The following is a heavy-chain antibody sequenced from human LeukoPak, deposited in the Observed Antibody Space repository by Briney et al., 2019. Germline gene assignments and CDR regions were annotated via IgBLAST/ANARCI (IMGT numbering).Heavy chain of an antibody. CDR1: GFTFSSYG. D-gene: IGHD6-19*01. J-gene: IGHJ4*02. V-gene: IGHV3-30*02. CDR3: AKDQTVAVAGPFDN. CDR2: IRYDGSNK. Sequence: PGGSLRLSCAASGFTFSSYGMHWVRQAPGKGLEWVAFIRYDGSNKYYADSVKGRFTISRDNSKTTLYLHMDSLRVEDTAVYYCAKDQTVAVAGPFDNWGQGTLVTVSS.